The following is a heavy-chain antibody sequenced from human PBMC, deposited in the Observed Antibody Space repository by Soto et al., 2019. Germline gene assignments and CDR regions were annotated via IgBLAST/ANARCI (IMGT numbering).Heavy chain of an antibody. J-gene: IGHJ4*02. CDR1: GGSFSGYY. V-gene: IGHV4-34*01. CDR2: INHSGST. Sequence: QVQLQQWGAGLLKPSETLSLTCAVYGGSFSGYYWSWIRQPPGKGLEWIGEINHSGSTNYTPSLKSRVTISVDTSKYHLSLKLSSVTAADADVCYCARGLKRDETIDYWGQGTLVTVSS. CDR3: ARGLKRDETIDY.